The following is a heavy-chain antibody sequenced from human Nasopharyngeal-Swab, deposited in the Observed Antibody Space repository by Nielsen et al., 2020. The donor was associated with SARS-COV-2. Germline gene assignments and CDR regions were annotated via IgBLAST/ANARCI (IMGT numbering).Heavy chain of an antibody. CDR1: GFTFSSYA. V-gene: IGHV3-23*01. J-gene: IGHJ6*02. D-gene: IGHD6-13*01. CDR3: TTDVAAAGSRYYYYYGMDV. CDR2: ISGSGGST. Sequence: GGSLRLSCAASGFTFSSYAMSWVRQAPGKGLEWVSAISGSGGSTYYADSVKGRFTISRDNSKNTLYLQMNSLKTEDTAVYYCTTDVAAAGSRYYYYYGMDVWGQGTTVTVSS.